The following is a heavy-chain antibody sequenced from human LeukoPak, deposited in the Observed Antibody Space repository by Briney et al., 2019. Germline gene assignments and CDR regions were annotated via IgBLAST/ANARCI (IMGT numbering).Heavy chain of an antibody. CDR3: ARADPGDFKVVGWYFDL. V-gene: IGHV1-69*13. CDR1: GGTFSSYA. CDR2: IIPIFGTA. J-gene: IGHJ2*01. D-gene: IGHD4-17*01. Sequence: GASVKVSCKASGGTFSSYAISWVRQAPGQGLEWMGGIIPIFGTANYAQKFQGRVTITADESTSTAYMELSSLRSEDTAVYYCARADPGDFKVVGWYFDLWGCGTLVTVSS.